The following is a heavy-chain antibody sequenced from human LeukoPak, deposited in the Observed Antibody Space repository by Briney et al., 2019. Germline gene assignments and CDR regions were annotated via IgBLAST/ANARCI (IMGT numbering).Heavy chain of an antibody. J-gene: IGHJ4*02. D-gene: IGHD3-22*01. V-gene: IGHV1-69*05. CDR2: IIPIFGTA. CDR1: GGTFSSYA. Sequence: GASVKVSCEASGGTFSSYAISWVRQAPGQGLEWMGGIIPIFGTANYAQKFQGRVTITTDESTSTAYMELSSLRSEDTAVYYCARGLDSSGYSMAYWGQGTLVTVSS. CDR3: ARGLDSSGYSMAY.